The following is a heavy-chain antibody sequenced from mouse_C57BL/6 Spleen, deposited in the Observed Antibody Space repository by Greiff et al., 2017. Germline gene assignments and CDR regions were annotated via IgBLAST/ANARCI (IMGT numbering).Heavy chain of an antibody. J-gene: IGHJ4*01. Sequence: VQLKQSGAELARPGASVKMSCKASGYTFTSYTMHWVKQRPGQGLEWIGYINPSSGYTKYNQKFKDKATLTADKSSSTAYMQLSSLTSEDSAVYYCAREYYYAMDYWGQGTSVTVSS. CDR2: INPSSGYT. CDR3: AREYYYAMDY. V-gene: IGHV1-4*01. CDR1: GYTFTSYT.